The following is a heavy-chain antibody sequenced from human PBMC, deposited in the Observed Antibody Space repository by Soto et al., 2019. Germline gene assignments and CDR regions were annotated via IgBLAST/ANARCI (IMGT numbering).Heavy chain of an antibody. D-gene: IGHD6-19*01. CDR3: TSGPGSLAVAGTSFDY. V-gene: IGHV1-69*01. Sequence: QVQLVQSGAEVKKPGSSVKVSCKASGGTFSSYAISWVRQAPGQGLEWMGGIIPIFGTANYAQKFQCRVTITADESTSTAYMELSSLRSEDTAVYYCTSGPGSLAVAGTSFDYLGQGTLVTVSS. J-gene: IGHJ4*02. CDR2: IIPIFGTA. CDR1: GGTFSSYA.